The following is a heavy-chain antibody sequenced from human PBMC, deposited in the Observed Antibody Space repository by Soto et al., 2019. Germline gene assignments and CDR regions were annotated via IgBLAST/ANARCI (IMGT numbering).Heavy chain of an antibody. J-gene: IGHJ6*02. CDR3: AKSETGDLYYYYGMDV. D-gene: IGHD7-27*01. Sequence: PGGSLRLSCAASGFAFSSYAMSWFRQAPGKGLEWVSAISGSGGSTYYADSVKGRFTISRDNSKNTLYLQMNSLRAEDTAVYYCAKSETGDLYYYYGMDVWGQGTTVTVSS. CDR2: ISGSGGST. CDR1: GFAFSSYA. V-gene: IGHV3-23*01.